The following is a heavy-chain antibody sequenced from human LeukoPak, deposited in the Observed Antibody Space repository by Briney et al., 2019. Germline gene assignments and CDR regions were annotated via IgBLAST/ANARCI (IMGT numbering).Heavy chain of an antibody. Sequence: SETLSLTCAVSGYSISSGYYWGWVRQAPGKGLEWIGSIYHTGSTDYNPSLKSRLNISVDMSKNQFSLNLRSVTAADTAVYYCARDKDDYVWGTYRWWGQGMLVTASS. J-gene: IGHJ4*02. V-gene: IGHV4-38-2*01. D-gene: IGHD3-16*02. CDR1: GYSISSGYY. CDR3: ARDKDDYVWGTYRW. CDR2: IYHTGST.